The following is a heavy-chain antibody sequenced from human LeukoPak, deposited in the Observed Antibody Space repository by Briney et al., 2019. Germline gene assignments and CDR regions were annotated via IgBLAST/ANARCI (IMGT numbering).Heavy chain of an antibody. CDR1: GFTFSSYA. J-gene: IGHJ4*02. CDR3: ASGAPGEWLLDYFDY. D-gene: IGHD3-3*01. V-gene: IGHV3-30-3*01. Sequence: TGGSLRLSCAASGFTFSSYAMHWVRQAPGKGLEWVAVISYDGSNKYYADSVKGRFTISRDNSKNTLYLQMNSLRAEDTAVYYCASGAPGEWLLDYFDYWGQGTLVTVSS. CDR2: ISYDGSNK.